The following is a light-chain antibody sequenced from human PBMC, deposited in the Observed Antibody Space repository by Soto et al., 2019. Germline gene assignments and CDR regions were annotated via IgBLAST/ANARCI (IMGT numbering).Light chain of an antibody. CDR2: AAS. J-gene: IGKJ4*01. Sequence: EIVMTQSPATLAVSPGELATIFCRASQSLSGNLAWYQQKPGQAPRLLIYAASTRATGFPARFSGSGSGTDFTLNISSLQSEDFAVYYCQQYKNWPLTFGGGTKVEIK. CDR3: QQYKNWPLT. CDR1: QSLSGN. V-gene: IGKV3-15*01.